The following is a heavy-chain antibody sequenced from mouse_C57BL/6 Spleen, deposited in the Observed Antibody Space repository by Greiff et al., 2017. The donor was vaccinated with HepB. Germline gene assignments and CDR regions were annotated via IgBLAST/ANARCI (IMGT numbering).Heavy chain of an antibody. D-gene: IGHD1-1*01. CDR2: IDPETGGT. CDR1: GYTFTDYE. J-gene: IGHJ1*03. V-gene: IGHV1-15*01. CDR3: TRVYYYGSSYVWYFDV. Sequence: QVQLQQSGAELVRPGASVTLSCKASGYTFTDYEMHRVKQTPVHGLEWIGAIDPETGGTAYNQKFKGKAILTADKSSSTAYMELRSLTSEDSAVYYCTRVYYYGSSYVWYFDVWGTGTTVTVSS.